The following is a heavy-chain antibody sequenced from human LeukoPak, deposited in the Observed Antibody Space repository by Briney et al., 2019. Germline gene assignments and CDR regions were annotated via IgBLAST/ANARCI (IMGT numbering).Heavy chain of an antibody. D-gene: IGHD3-22*01. Sequence: GGSLRLSCAASGFSFSRFSMHWVRQAPGQGLEWVSSISDSSTYIYYAASFKGRFTTSRDDANNTLYLHMDSLRVEDTAVYFCARDPQYYFDCSGFDYWGQGVLVTVSS. CDR1: GFSFSRFS. J-gene: IGHJ4*02. CDR3: ARDPQYYFDCSGFDY. V-gene: IGHV3-21*04. CDR2: ISDSSTYI.